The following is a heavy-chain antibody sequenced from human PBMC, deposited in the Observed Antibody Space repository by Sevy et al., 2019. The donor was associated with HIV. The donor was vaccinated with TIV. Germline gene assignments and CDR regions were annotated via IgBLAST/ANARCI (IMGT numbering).Heavy chain of an antibody. CDR3: AKWSMGGARWLQLGAFDI. V-gene: IGHV3-30*18. D-gene: IGHD5-12*01. Sequence: GGSLRLSCAASGFTFSSYGMHWVRQAPGKGLEWVAVISYDGSNKYYGDSVKGRFTISRVNSKNTLYLQMNSLRAEDTAVYYCAKWSMGGARWLQLGAFDIWGQGTMVTVSS. CDR2: ISYDGSNK. J-gene: IGHJ3*02. CDR1: GFTFSSYG.